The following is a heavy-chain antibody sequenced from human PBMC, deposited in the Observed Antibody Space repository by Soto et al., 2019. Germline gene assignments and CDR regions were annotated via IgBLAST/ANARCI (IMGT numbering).Heavy chain of an antibody. D-gene: IGHD6-19*01. V-gene: IGHV4-34*01. J-gene: IGHJ6*02. CDR2: INHSGST. Sequence: SETLSLTCAVYGGSFSGYYWSWIRQPPGKGLEWIGEINHSGSTNYNPSLKSRVTISVDTSKNQFSLKLSSVTAADTAVYYCARAGYSSGSFMDVWRQGTTVTVSS. CDR1: GGSFSGYY. CDR3: ARAGYSSGSFMDV.